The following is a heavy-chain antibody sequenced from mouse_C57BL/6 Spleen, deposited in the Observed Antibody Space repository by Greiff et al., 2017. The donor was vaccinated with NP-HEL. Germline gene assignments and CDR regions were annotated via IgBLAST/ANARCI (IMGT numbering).Heavy chain of an antibody. D-gene: IGHD4-1*01. J-gene: IGHJ4*01. Sequence: EVMLVESEGGLVQPGSSMKLSCTASGFTFSDYYMAWVRQVPEKGLEWVANINYDGSSTYYLDSLKSRFIISRDNAKNILYLQMSSLKSEDTATYYCARDSNWDGPMDYWGQGTSVTVSS. CDR3: ARDSNWDGPMDY. CDR1: GFTFSDYY. CDR2: INYDGSST. V-gene: IGHV5-16*01.